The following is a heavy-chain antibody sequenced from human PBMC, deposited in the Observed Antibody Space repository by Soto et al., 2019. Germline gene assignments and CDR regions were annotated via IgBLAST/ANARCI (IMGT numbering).Heavy chain of an antibody. J-gene: IGHJ5*02. D-gene: IGHD2-15*01. V-gene: IGHV1-3*01. CDR2: INAGNGNT. CDR3: AKCTAVGCYSPFDP. Sequence: GASVKVSCKASGYTFTSYAMHWVRQAPGQRLEWMGWINAGNGNTKYSQRFQGRVTITRDTSASTAYMELSSLRSEDTAVYYCAKCTAVGCYSPFDPWGQGTQVTVSS. CDR1: GYTFTSYA.